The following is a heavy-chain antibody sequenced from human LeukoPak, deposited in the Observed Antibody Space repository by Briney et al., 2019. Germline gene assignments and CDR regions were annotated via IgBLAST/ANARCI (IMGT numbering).Heavy chain of an antibody. Sequence: GESLKISCKGSGYTFTNFWITWVRQMPGKGLEWMGRIDPTDSSSNYSPSFQGHVTISADKSISTAYLQWSSLEASDTAMYYCARFSRGRGGFDYWGQGTLVTVSS. D-gene: IGHD6-19*01. V-gene: IGHV5-10-1*01. J-gene: IGHJ4*02. CDR3: ARFSRGRGGFDY. CDR1: GYTFTNFW. CDR2: IDPTDSSS.